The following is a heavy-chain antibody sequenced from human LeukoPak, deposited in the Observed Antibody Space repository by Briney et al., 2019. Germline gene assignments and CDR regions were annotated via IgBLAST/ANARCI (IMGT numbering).Heavy chain of an antibody. CDR3: ARGAYYYDSSGDFDY. Sequence: GGSLRLSCAASGFTVSSNYMSWVRQAPGKGLEWVSVIYSGGSTYYADSVKGRFTISRDNSKNTLYLQMSSLRAEDTAVYYCARGAYYYDSSGDFDYWGQGTLVTVSS. CDR1: GFTVSSNY. J-gene: IGHJ4*02. D-gene: IGHD3-22*01. CDR2: IYSGGST. V-gene: IGHV3-66*01.